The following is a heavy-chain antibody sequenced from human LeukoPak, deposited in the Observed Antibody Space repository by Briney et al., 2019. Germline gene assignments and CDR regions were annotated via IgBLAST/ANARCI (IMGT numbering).Heavy chain of an antibody. CDR2: INPNSGGT. V-gene: IGHV1-2*02. Sequence: GASVKVSCKASGYTFTGYYMHWVRQAPGQGREWMGWINPNSGGTNYAQKFQGRVTMTRDTSISTAYMELSRLRSDDTAVYYCARDRELPPAEGXVINWGQGTLVTVSS. D-gene: IGHD3-3*01. J-gene: IGHJ4*02. CDR3: ARDRELPPAEGXVIN. CDR1: GYTFTGYY.